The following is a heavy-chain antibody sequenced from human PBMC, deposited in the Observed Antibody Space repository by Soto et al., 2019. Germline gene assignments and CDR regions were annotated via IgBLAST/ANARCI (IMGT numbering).Heavy chain of an antibody. J-gene: IGHJ4*02. Sequence: GGSLRLSCSASGFVFSDYYMSWIRQAPGKGLEWISYITKDSDYTKYADSVKGRFTISRDNAKNSLYLQMNSLRADDTAVYYCANLGYWGRGAQVTVSS. CDR1: GFVFSDYY. D-gene: IGHD7-27*01. V-gene: IGHV3-11*06. CDR3: ANLGY. CDR2: ITKDSDYT.